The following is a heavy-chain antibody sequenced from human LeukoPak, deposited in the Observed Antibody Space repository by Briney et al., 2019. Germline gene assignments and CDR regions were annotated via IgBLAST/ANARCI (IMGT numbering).Heavy chain of an antibody. J-gene: IGHJ4*02. CDR2: IYYSGST. V-gene: IGHV4-61*05. CDR3: ARAPVVRGVIALFFDY. Sequence: SETLSLTCTVSGGSISSSSYYWGWIRQPPGKGLEWIGYIYYSGSTNYNPSLKSRVTISVDTSKNQFSLKLSSVTAADTAVYYCARAPVVRGVIALFFDYWGQGTLVTVSS. D-gene: IGHD3-10*01. CDR1: GGSISSSSYY.